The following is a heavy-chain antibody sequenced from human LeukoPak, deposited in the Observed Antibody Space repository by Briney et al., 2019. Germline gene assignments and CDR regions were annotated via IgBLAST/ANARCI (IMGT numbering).Heavy chain of an antibody. CDR2: INWNGGST. Sequence: GGSLRLSCAASGFIFDDYGMSWVRQAPGKGLEWVSGINWNGGSTGYADSVKGRFTISRDNAKNSLYLQMNSLRAEDTALYYCARDVQFGVYSVSYYYFDYWGQGTLVTVSS. CDR1: GFIFDDYG. D-gene: IGHD1-26*01. V-gene: IGHV3-20*04. CDR3: ARDVQFGVYSVSYYYFDY. J-gene: IGHJ4*02.